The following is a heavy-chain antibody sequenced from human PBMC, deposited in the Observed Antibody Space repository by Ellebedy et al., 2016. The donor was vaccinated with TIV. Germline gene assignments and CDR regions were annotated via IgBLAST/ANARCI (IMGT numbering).Heavy chain of an antibody. V-gene: IGHV4-4*07. J-gene: IGHJ5*02. Sequence: MPGGSLRLSCTVSGGSISSYYWSWIRQPAGKGLEWIGRIYTSGSTSYNPSLKSRVTRSVDTSKNQFSLKLSSVTAADTAVYYCEMDPPPGGGASGNWFDPWGQGTLVIVSS. CDR1: GGSISSYY. CDR2: IYTSGST. CDR3: EMDPPPGGGASGNWFDP. D-gene: IGHD1-26*01.